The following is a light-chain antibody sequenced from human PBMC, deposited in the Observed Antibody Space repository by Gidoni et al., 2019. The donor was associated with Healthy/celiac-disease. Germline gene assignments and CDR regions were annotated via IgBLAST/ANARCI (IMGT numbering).Light chain of an antibody. V-gene: IGKV1-33*01. CDR3: QQYDNLPYT. CDR2: DAS. Sequence: DIQMTQSPSSLSASVGDRVTITCQASQDISNYLNWYQQKPGKAPKLLIYDASNLETGVPSRFNGSGSGTDFTFTISSLQPEDIATYYCQQYDNLPYTFXQXTKLXIK. CDR1: QDISNY. J-gene: IGKJ2*01.